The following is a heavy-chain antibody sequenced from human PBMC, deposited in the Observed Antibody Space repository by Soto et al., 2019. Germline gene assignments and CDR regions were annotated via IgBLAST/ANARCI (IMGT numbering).Heavy chain of an antibody. D-gene: IGHD2-21*01. V-gene: IGHV1-69*02. CDR2: FIPILDMA. CDR1: GGTFNTYT. J-gene: IGHJ4*02. CDR3: AITYCRDNSCPRDFDF. Sequence: QVQVVQSGAEVKKPESSVKVSCKPSGGTFNTYTVNWVRLAPVHGLEWMGRFIPILDMANYAQKFQDRVTITADRSTFTAYMELNSLTSDDTAVYYCAITYCRDNSCPRDFDFWGPGTRVTVSS.